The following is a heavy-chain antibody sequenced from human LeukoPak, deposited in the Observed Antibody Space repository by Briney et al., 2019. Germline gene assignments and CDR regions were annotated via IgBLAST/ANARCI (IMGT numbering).Heavy chain of an antibody. V-gene: IGHV3-21*01. CDR3: ARYLLRSGWYAIDY. D-gene: IGHD6-19*01. J-gene: IGHJ4*02. CDR2: ISSSSSYI. CDR1: GFTFSSYS. Sequence: PGGSLRLSCAASGFTFSSYSMNWVRQAPGKGLEWVSSISSSSSYIYYADSVKGRFTISRDNAKNSLYLQMNSLRAEDTAVYYCARYLLRSGWYAIDYWGQGTLVTVSS.